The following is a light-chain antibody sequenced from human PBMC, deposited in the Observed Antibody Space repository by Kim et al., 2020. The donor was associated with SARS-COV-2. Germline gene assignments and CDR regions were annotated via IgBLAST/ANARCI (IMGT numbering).Light chain of an antibody. CDR3: QQYYGTPWT. J-gene: IGKJ1*01. CDR2: WAS. V-gene: IGKV4-1*01. Sequence: DIVMTQSPDSVAVSLGERATINCKSSQSVLYSSNNKNYLAWYQQKPGQPPKLLIYWASTRESGVPDRFSGSGSGTDFTLSINSLQAEDVALYYCQQYYGTPWTFGQGTKLEI. CDR1: QSVLYSSNNKNY.